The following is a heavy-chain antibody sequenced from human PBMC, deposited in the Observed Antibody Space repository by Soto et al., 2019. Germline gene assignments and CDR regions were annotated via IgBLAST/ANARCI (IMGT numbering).Heavy chain of an antibody. CDR3: ARGGGQQLAFWFDP. CDR2: IYYSGST. J-gene: IGHJ5*02. CDR1: GGSISSGGYY. D-gene: IGHD6-13*01. Sequence: SETLSLTCTVSGGSISSGGYYWSWIRQHPGKGLEWIGYIYYSGSTYYNPSLKSRVTISVDTSKNQFSLKLSSVTAADTAVYYCARGGGQQLAFWFDPWGQGTLVTVSS. V-gene: IGHV4-31*03.